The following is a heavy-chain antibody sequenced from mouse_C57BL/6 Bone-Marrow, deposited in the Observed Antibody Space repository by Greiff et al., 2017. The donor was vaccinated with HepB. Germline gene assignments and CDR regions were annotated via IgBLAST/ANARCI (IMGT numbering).Heavy chain of an antibody. Sequence: EVKLMESGPELVKPGASVKISCKASGYSFTGYYMNWVKQSPEKSLEWIGEINPSTGGTTYNQKFKAKATLTVDKSSSTAYMQLKSLTSEDSAVYYCARSITTVVAGNYFDYWGQGTTLTVSS. D-gene: IGHD1-1*01. V-gene: IGHV1-42*01. CDR3: ARSITTVVAGNYFDY. J-gene: IGHJ2*01. CDR2: INPSTGGT. CDR1: GYSFTGYY.